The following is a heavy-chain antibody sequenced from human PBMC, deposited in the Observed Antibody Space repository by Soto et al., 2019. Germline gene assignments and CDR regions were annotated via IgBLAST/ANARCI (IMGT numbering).Heavy chain of an antibody. CDR2: ISYDGSKK. D-gene: IGHD2-2*01. CDR1: GFTFSSYA. Sequence: QVQLVESGGGVVQPGRSLRLSCAASGFTFSSYAMHWVRQAPGKGLEWVAVISYDGSKKYYADSVKGRFTISRDNSKNTLYVQMNSLRDEDKAVYYCARDRGSKNYYYYGMDVWGQGTTVTVSS. J-gene: IGHJ6*02. CDR3: ARDRGSKNYYYYGMDV. V-gene: IGHV3-30-3*01.